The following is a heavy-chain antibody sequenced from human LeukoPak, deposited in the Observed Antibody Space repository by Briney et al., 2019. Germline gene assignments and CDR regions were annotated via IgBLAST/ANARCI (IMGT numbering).Heavy chain of an antibody. CDR3: ARAPETYCSSTSCYRGYNWFDP. Sequence: SETPSLTCTVSGGSISSYYWSWIRQPPGKGLEWIGYIYYSGSTYYNPSLKSRVTISVDTSKNQFSLKLSSVTAADTAVYYCARAPETYCSSTSCYRGYNWFDPWGQGTLVTVSS. V-gene: IGHV4-30-4*08. J-gene: IGHJ5*02. CDR1: GGSISSYY. D-gene: IGHD2-2*02. CDR2: IYYSGST.